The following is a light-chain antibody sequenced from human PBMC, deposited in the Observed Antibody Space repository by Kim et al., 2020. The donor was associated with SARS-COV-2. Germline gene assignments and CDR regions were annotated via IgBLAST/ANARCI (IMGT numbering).Light chain of an antibody. Sequence: QSVMTQPPSASGTPGQTVTISCSGSNSNIGSRSVYWYQQVPGTAPKLLIYRNDQRPSGVPDRFSGSKSDTSASLAITGLRSDDEADYYCATWDVRLNNWVFGGGTQLTVL. V-gene: IGLV1-47*01. CDR2: RND. J-gene: IGLJ3*02. CDR3: ATWDVRLNNWV. CDR1: NSNIGSRS.